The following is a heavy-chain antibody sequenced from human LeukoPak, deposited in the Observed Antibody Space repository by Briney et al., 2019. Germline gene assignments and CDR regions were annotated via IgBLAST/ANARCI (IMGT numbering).Heavy chain of an antibody. D-gene: IGHD3-22*01. Sequence: SVKVSCKASGGTFSSYAISWVRQAPGQGLEWMGGIIPIFGTANYAQKFQGRVTITADESTSTAYMELSSLRSEDTAVYYCARDDRYYYDSSGPKGFDYWGQGTLVTVSS. V-gene: IGHV1-69*13. CDR3: ARDDRYYYDSSGPKGFDY. CDR1: GGTFSSYA. J-gene: IGHJ4*02. CDR2: IIPIFGTA.